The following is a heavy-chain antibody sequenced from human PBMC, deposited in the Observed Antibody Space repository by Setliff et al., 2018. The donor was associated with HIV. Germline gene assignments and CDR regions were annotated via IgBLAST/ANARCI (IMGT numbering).Heavy chain of an antibody. J-gene: IGHJ4*02. CDR3: ARGMDDSRSSVWYY. V-gene: IGHV1-18*01. Sequence: GASVKVSCKASGYTFASFGISWVRQAPGQGPEWVGWIGGDNGIPSYAQKLRDRVTLTADTSTKTVFMELRSLRSDDTAVYYCARGMDDSRSSVWYYWGQGTLVTVPQ. D-gene: IGHD6-6*01. CDR1: GYTFASFG. CDR2: IGGDNGIP.